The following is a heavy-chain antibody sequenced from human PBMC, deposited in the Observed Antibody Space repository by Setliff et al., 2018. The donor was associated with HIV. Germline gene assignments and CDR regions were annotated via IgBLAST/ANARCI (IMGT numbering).Heavy chain of an antibody. J-gene: IGHJ6*03. Sequence: ASVKVSCKASGYTFTTYGFNWVVQATGQGLEWMGWMNPNSGNTGYAQKFQGRVTMTRDTSISTAYMELSSLRSDDTAVYYCARGAWYSSGWYSSRYMDVWGKGTTVTVSS. D-gene: IGHD6-19*01. CDR3: ARGAWYSSGWYSSRYMDV. V-gene: IGHV1-8*02. CDR2: MNPNSGNT. CDR1: GYTFTTYG.